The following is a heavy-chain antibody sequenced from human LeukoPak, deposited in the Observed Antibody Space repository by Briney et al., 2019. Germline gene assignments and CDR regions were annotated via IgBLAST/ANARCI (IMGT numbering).Heavy chain of an antibody. CDR1: GYTFTSYY. D-gene: IGHD3-16*01. CDR2: IKPSGGTT. J-gene: IGHJ4*02. Sequence: ASVKVSCKASGYTFTSYYMHWVRQAPGQGLEWMGIIKPSGGTTTYAQKFQGRLTMTRDMSTSTVYMELSSLRSEDTAVYYCARSIYNYVWGSYDYWGQGTLVTVSS. V-gene: IGHV1-46*01. CDR3: ARSIYNYVWGSYDY.